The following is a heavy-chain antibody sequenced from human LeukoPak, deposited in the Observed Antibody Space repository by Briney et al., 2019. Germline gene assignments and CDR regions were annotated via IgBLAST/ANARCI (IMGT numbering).Heavy chain of an antibody. CDR1: GGSISSSNW. CDR2: IYHSGST. J-gene: IGHJ4*02. CDR3: ARGVESSGWYYFDY. D-gene: IGHD6-19*01. V-gene: IGHV4-4*02. Sequence: SGTLSLTCAVSGGSISSSNWWSWVRQPPGKGLEWIGEIYHSGSTNYNPSLKSRVTISVDTSKNQFSLKLSSVTAADTAVYYCARGVESSGWYYFDYWGQGTLVTVSS.